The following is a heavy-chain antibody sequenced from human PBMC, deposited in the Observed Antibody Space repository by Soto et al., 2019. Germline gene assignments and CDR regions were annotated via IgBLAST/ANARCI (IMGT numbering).Heavy chain of an antibody. CDR1: GFTFSSYS. V-gene: IGHV3-48*02. Sequence: GGSLRLSCAASGFTFSSYSMNWVRQAPGKGLEWVSYISSSSSTIYYADSVKGRFTISRDNAKNSLYLQMNSLRDEDTAVYYCASSSGSYFVRAFDIWGQGTMVTVS. D-gene: IGHD1-26*01. CDR3: ASSSGSYFVRAFDI. J-gene: IGHJ3*02. CDR2: ISSSSSTI.